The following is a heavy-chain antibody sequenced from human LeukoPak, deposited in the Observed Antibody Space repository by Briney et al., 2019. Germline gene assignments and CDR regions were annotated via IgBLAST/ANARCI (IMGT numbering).Heavy chain of an antibody. J-gene: IGHJ4*02. Sequence: SETLSFTCTVSGDSISNSRHYWSWIRQPAGKALEWIVRIYPSGNTNYNPALNIRVTISVNTSKNKSSLKLSSVTAAAKAVYYCAKQDSSGYYYLYWGQGTLVTVSS. CDR2: IYPSGNT. D-gene: IGHD3-22*01. CDR1: GDSISNSRHY. V-gene: IGHV4-61*02. CDR3: AKQDSSGYYYLY.